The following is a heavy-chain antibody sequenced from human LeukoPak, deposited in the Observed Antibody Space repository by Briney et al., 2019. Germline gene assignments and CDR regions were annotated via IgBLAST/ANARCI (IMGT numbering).Heavy chain of an antibody. D-gene: IGHD2-21*01. V-gene: IGHV3-30*02. CDR1: GFTFSSYA. CDR2: IRYDGSNK. CDR3: AKESGHIVVVIDY. J-gene: IGHJ4*02. Sequence: GGSLRLSCAASGFTFSSYAMHWVRQAPGKGLEWVAFIRYDGSNKYYADSVKGRFTISRDNSKNTLYLQMNSLRAEDTAVYYCAKESGHIVVVIDYWGQGTLVTVSS.